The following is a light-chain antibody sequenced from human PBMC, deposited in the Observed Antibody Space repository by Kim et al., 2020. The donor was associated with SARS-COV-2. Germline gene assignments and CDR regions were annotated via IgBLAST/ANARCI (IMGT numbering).Light chain of an antibody. CDR1: QGVDSA. CDR3: LQRSKWPRT. V-gene: IGKV3-11*01. J-gene: IGKJ2*01. Sequence: IVLTQFPATLSLSPGERATLSCRASQGVDSALGWYQQKPDQAPSLLIYDASKRATGIPARFSGSGSGTDFTLTISSLEPEDFAVYYCLQRSKWPRTFGQGTKLEI. CDR2: DAS.